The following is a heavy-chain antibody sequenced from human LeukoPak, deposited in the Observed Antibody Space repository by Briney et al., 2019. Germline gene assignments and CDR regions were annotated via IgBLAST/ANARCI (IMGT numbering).Heavy chain of an antibody. J-gene: IGHJ4*02. CDR2: IKIDGTEK. D-gene: IGHD3-16*01. Sequence: PGGSLRLSCAASGFAFGTYWMTWVCQAPGKGLEWVANIKIDGTEKRYADSVKGRFTISRDNAKNSLYLQMSSLRAEDTAVYYCARRVVRGTDYFDYWGQGTLVTVSS. CDR1: GFAFGTYW. V-gene: IGHV3-7*01. CDR3: ARRVVRGTDYFDY.